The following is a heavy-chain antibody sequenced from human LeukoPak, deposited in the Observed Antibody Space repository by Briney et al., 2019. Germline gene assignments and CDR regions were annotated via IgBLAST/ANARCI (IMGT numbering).Heavy chain of an antibody. Sequence: ASVKVSCKASGYTFPDYYLHWVRQAPGQGLEWMGWINPKSGTTNYAQKFQGRVTMTRDTSISTAYMELSRLRSDDTAVYYCARVHGDYTYYYGMDVWGQGTTVTVSS. V-gene: IGHV1-2*02. D-gene: IGHD4-17*01. CDR3: ARVHGDYTYYYGMDV. J-gene: IGHJ6*02. CDR1: GYTFPDYY. CDR2: INPKSGTT.